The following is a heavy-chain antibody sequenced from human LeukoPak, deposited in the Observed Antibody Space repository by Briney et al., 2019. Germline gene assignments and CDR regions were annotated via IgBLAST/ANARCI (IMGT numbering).Heavy chain of an antibody. CDR3: ARVWLWFGEMDYFDY. CDR1: GYTFTGYY. J-gene: IGHJ4*02. D-gene: IGHD3-10*01. Sequence: ASVKVSCKASGYTFTGYYMHWVRQASGQGLEWMGWINPNSGGTNYAQKFQGRVTMTRDTSISTAYMELSRLRSDDTAVYYCARVWLWFGEMDYFDYWGQGTLVTVSS. CDR2: INPNSGGT. V-gene: IGHV1-2*02.